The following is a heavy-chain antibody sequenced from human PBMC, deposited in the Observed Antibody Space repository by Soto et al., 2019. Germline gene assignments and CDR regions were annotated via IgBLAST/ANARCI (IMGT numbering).Heavy chain of an antibody. CDR2: ISYDGSNK. V-gene: IGHV3-30-3*01. CDR1: GFTFSSYA. CDR3: ARGYCSSTSCDGEGPDYFDY. D-gene: IGHD2-2*01. J-gene: IGHJ4*02. Sequence: GGSLRLSCAASGFTFSSYAMHWVRQAPGKGLEWVAVISYDGSNKYYADSVKGRFTISRDNSKNTLYLQMNSLRAEDTAVYYCARGYCSSTSCDGEGPDYFDYWGQGTLVTVSS.